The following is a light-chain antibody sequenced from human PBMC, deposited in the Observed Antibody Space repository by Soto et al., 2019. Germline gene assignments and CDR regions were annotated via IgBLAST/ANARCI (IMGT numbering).Light chain of an antibody. CDR1: ENVNSW. V-gene: IGKV1-5*03. CDR3: QQSYFILGT. J-gene: IGKJ1*01. CDR2: KAS. Sequence: DIQMTQSPSTLSASIGDRVTITCRASENVNSWLAWYQQKPGKAPKFLIYKASSLESGVPSRFSGSRSGTEFTLTISNLQPDDFATYYCQQSYFILGTFGRGTKVDIK.